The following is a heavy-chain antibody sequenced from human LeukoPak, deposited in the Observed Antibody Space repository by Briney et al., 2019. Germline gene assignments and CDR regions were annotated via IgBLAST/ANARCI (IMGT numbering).Heavy chain of an antibody. V-gene: IGHV3-74*01. CDR1: GFTFSSYW. CDR3: ARGGSPPEALGDTFDI. D-gene: IGHD1-26*01. CDR2: IKIGGSNT. Sequence: GGSLRLSCAASGFTFSSYWMHWVRQAPGKGLVWVSRIKIGGSNTNSADSVKGRFTISRDNAKNTLYLQMNSLRAEDTAVYYCARGGSPPEALGDTFDIWGQGTMVTVSS. J-gene: IGHJ3*02.